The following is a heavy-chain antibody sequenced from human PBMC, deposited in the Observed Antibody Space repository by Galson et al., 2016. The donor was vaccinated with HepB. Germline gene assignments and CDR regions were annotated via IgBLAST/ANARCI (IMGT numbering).Heavy chain of an antibody. J-gene: IGHJ6*03. D-gene: IGHD2-8*01. V-gene: IGHV3-53*01. Sequence: SLRLSCAASGLIVSANYLTWVRQAPGKGLEGVSVIYSDGRPYYSDSVRGRFTISRDNAKNTVYLQMNSLRAEDTAVYYCARDGWRPSGPGGVYVMDYYYYMDVWGKGTTVTVSS. CDR2: IYSDGRP. CDR1: GLIVSANY. CDR3: ARDGWRPSGPGGVYVMDYYYYMDV.